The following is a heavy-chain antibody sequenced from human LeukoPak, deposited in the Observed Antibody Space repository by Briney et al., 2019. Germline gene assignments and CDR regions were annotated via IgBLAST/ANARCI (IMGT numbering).Heavy chain of an antibody. J-gene: IGHJ4*02. CDR3: ASGTPGEYYDSSGYYY. V-gene: IGHV4-38-2*02. CDR2: IYTSGST. Sequence: SETLSLTCTVSGYSISSGYYWGWIRQPPGKGLEWIGRIYTSGSTNYNPSLKSRVTISVDTSKNQFSLKLSSVTAADTAVYYCASGTPGEYYDSSGYYYWGQGTLVTVSS. CDR1: GYSISSGYY. D-gene: IGHD3-22*01.